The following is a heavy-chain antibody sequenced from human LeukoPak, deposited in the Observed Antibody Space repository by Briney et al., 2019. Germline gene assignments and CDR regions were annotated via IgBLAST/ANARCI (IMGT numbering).Heavy chain of an antibody. CDR1: GGPISSYY. CDR3: ARGQYSGSCFDN. V-gene: IGHV4-59*01. J-gene: IGHJ4*02. Sequence: SETLSLTCTVSGGPISSYYWSWIRQPPGKGLEWIGYIYYSGSTNYNPSLKSRVTILVDTSKNQFSLKVSSVTAADTAVYYCARGQYSGSCFDNWGQGSLVTVSS. D-gene: IGHD1-26*01. CDR2: IYYSGST.